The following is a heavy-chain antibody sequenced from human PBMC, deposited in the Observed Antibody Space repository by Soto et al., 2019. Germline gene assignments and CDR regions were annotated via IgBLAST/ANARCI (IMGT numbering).Heavy chain of an antibody. CDR2: IFYTGST. V-gene: IGHV4-59*01. J-gene: IGHJ5*02. D-gene: IGHD2-21*01. CDR1: GGSISRYF. CDR3: AHFSDLEWFDP. Sequence: SETLSLTCPVSGGSISRYFWSWIRQSPGKGLEWIGYIFYTGSTTYNPSLKSRVTISIDTSKNQFSLKLSSLTAADTAVYYCAHFSDLEWFDPWGQGTLVTVSS.